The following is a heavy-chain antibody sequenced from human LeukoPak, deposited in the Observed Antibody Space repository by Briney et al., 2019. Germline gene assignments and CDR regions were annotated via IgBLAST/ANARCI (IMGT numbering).Heavy chain of an antibody. CDR3: ARVPVGATFYDAFDI. Sequence: SQTRPLTCTVSGGSLSSGSDYWSWIRQSAGKGLEWIGRIYASGSTNYNPSLKSRVTISVDTSKNQFSLKLSSVTAADTAVYYCARVPVGATFYDAFDIWGQGTMVTVSS. CDR1: GGSLSSGSDY. D-gene: IGHD1-26*01. J-gene: IGHJ3*02. V-gene: IGHV4-61*02. CDR2: IYASGST.